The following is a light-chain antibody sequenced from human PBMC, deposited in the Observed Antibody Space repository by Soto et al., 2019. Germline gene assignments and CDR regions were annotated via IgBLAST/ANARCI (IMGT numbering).Light chain of an antibody. CDR1: NIGSKS. Sequence: SYELTQPPSVSVAPGKTASVACGGSNIGSKSVHWYQKKSGQAPVLVMYYDSDRPSGIPERFSGSNSGNTATLTISRVEAGDEADYYCQVWDISSGHVGFGGGPQLTVL. CDR2: YDS. CDR3: QVWDISSGHVG. V-gene: IGLV3-21*01. J-gene: IGLJ3*02.